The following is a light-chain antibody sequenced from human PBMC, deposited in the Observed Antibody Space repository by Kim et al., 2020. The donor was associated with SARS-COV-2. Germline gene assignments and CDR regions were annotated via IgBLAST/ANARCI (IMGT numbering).Light chain of an antibody. CDR3: QQYGDSPKT. Sequence: SPGERATLSCRASQRVTSTYLAWYQQRPGQAPRLLISDVSSRPTGIPDRFSGSGSGTDFTLTISRLEPEDFVMYYCQQYGDSPKTFGQGTRVDIK. V-gene: IGKV3-20*01. CDR1: QRVTSTY. J-gene: IGKJ1*01. CDR2: DVS.